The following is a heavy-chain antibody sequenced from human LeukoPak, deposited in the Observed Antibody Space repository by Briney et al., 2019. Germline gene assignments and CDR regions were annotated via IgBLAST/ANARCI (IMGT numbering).Heavy chain of an antibody. CDR3: ARGRPELTNWFDP. CDR1: GYTFTSYD. CDR2: MNPNSGNT. J-gene: IGHJ5*02. V-gene: IGHV1-8*01. Sequence: ASVKVSCKASGYTFTSYDINWVRQATGQGLEWMGWMNPNSGNTGYAQKFQGRVTMTRNTSISTAYMELSSLSSEDTAVYYCARGRPELTNWFDPWGQGTLVTVSS. D-gene: IGHD1-26*01.